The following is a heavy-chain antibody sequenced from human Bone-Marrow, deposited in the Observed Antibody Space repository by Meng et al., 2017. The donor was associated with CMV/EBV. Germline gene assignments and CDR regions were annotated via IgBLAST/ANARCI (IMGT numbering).Heavy chain of an antibody. CDR3: ARDWFEDY. Sequence: EVQLLESGGAFVQPGGSLRLSCAASGFTFNNYAMNWVRQAPGKGLEWVSTISDTGDSTSYADSVKGRFTISRDNSKNTLFLQMNSLGAEDTAIYYCARDWFEDYWGQGTLVTVSS. V-gene: IGHV3-23*01. CDR2: ISDTGDST. CDR1: GFTFNNYA. D-gene: IGHD3-10*01. J-gene: IGHJ4*02.